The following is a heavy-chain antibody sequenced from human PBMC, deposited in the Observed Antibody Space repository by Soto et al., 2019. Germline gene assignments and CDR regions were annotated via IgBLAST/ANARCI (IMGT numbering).Heavy chain of an antibody. D-gene: IGHD3-3*01. V-gene: IGHV1-69*02. J-gene: IGHJ4*02. CDR2: IIPILGIA. Sequence: GASVKVSCKASGGTFSSYTISWVRQAPGQGLEWMGRIIPILGIANYAQKFQGWVTMTRDTSISTAYMGLSRLRSDDTAVYYCARATPSSGARYYDFWSGYRYYFDYWGQGTLVTVSS. CDR3: ARATPSSGARYYDFWSGYRYYFDY. CDR1: GGTFSSYT.